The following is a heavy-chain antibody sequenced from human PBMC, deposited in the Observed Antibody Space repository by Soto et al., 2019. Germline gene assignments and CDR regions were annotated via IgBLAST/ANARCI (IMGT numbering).Heavy chain of an antibody. CDR1: GFSVSSYA. CDR3: ARDWGSNNDTMDRWDC. J-gene: IGHJ4*02. CDR2: ISYDGSNR. Sequence: QVQLVESGGGVAQPGRSLRLSCVASGFSVSSYAMHWIRQAPGKGLEWVAVISYDGSNRQYADSVKGRFTISRDNPEKTLYLHMVSLRAEDSAVYYCARDWGSNNDTMDRWDCWGQGTLVTVSS. D-gene: IGHD3-10*01. V-gene: IGHV3-30-3*01.